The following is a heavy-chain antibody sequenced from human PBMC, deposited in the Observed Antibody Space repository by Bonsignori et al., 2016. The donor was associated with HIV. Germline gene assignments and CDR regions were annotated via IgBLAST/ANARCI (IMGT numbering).Heavy chain of an antibody. V-gene: IGHV4-4*07. Sequence: WIRQPPGKGLEWIGRIYTSGSTNYNPSLKSRVTMSVDTSKNQFSLKLSSVTAADTAVYYCARDSGELLWFGDDAFDIWGQGTMVTVSS. J-gene: IGHJ3*02. D-gene: IGHD3-10*01. CDR2: IYTSGST. CDR3: ARDSGELLWFGDDAFDI.